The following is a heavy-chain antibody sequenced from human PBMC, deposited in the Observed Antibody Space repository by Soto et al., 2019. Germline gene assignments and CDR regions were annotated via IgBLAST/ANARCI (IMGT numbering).Heavy chain of an antibody. J-gene: IGHJ5*02. Sequence: PGESLKISCKGSGYIISIYWISWVRQMPGKGLEWMGRIDPSDSYTNYSPSFQGHVTISADKSISTAYLQWSSLKASDTAMYYCARQGIAVANSWFDPWGQGTLVTVSS. CDR2: IDPSDSYT. CDR3: ARQGIAVANSWFDP. CDR1: GYIISIYW. D-gene: IGHD6-19*01. V-gene: IGHV5-10-1*01.